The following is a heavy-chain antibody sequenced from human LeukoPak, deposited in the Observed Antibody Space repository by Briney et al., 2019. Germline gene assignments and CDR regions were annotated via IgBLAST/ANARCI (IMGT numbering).Heavy chain of an antibody. Sequence: GGSLRLSCAVSGFTFSSYWMHWVRQAPEKGLVWVSGINWNGGSTGYADSVKGRFTISRDNAKNSLYLQMNSLRAEDTAVYYCARDSSSPYYYYYYMDVWGKGTTVTVSS. CDR2: INWNGGST. CDR3: ARDSSSPYYYYYYMDV. V-gene: IGHV3-20*04. J-gene: IGHJ6*03. CDR1: GFTFSSYW. D-gene: IGHD6-19*01.